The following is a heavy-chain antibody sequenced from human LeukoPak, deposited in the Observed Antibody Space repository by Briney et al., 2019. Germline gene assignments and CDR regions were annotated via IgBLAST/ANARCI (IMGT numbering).Heavy chain of an antibody. CDR2: INPNSGGT. CDR3: AREGPRIAADAFDI. Sequence: ASVKVSCKASGYTFTGYYMHWVRQAPGQGLEWMGWINPNSGGTNHAQKFQGRVTMTRDTSISTAYMELSRLRSDDTAVYYCAREGPRIAADAFDIWGQGTMVTVSS. J-gene: IGHJ3*02. D-gene: IGHD6-13*01. CDR1: GYTFTGYY. V-gene: IGHV1-2*02.